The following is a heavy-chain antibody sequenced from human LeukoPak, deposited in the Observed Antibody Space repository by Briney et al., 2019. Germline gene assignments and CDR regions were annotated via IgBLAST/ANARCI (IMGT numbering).Heavy chain of an antibody. CDR2: IYYRGST. J-gene: IGHJ4*02. V-gene: IGHV4-39*07. Sequence: SETLSLTCTVSGGSISSSSYYWGWIRQPPGKGLEWIGSIYYRGSTYYNPSLQSRVTISVDTSKNQFSLKLSSVTAADTALYYCARGHGYFGSGSYPDYWGQGTLVTVSS. CDR1: GGSISSSSYY. D-gene: IGHD3-10*01. CDR3: ARGHGYFGSGSYPDY.